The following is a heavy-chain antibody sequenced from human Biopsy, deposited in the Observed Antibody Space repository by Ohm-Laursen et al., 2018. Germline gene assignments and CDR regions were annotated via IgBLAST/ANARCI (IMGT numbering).Heavy chain of an antibody. CDR1: GFTINSYS. Sequence: SLRLSCAASGFTINSYSMNWVRQAPGKGLEWVSSITRDGASIHYADSVKGRFTISRDNTKNSLYLEMGSLRAEDTALYYCARGASPWGSGDAFDVWGQGTMVTASS. CDR3: ARGASPWGSGDAFDV. V-gene: IGHV3-21*06. CDR2: ITRDGASI. D-gene: IGHD3-16*01. J-gene: IGHJ3*01.